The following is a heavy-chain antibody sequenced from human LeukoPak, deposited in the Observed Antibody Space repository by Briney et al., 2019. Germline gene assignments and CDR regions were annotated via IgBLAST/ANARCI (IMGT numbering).Heavy chain of an antibody. CDR2: IYYSGTT. J-gene: IGHJ6*03. V-gene: IGHV4-59*01. CDR3: ARGINCGGDCYLPHYYYYYMDV. CDR1: GGSISSYY. D-gene: IGHD2-21*02. Sequence: SETLSLTCTGSGGSISSYYWSWLRQPPGKGLEGSGYIYYSGTTNYNPSLKSRVTISVDTSKNQFSLKLSSVTAADTAVYYCARGINCGGDCYLPHYYYYYMDVWGKGTTVTISS.